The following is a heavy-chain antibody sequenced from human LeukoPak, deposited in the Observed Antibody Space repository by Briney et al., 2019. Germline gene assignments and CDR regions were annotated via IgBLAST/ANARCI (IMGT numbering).Heavy chain of an antibody. Sequence: SETLSLTCTVSGDSISSYYWSWIRQPPGKGLEWIGYIYYSGSTNYNPSLKSRVTISVDTSKNQFSLKLSSVTAADTAVYYCARRRQWLRLAIDYWGQGTLVTVSS. D-gene: IGHD5-12*01. J-gene: IGHJ4*02. CDR2: IYYSGST. CDR3: ARRRQWLRLAIDY. CDR1: GDSISSYY. V-gene: IGHV4-59*12.